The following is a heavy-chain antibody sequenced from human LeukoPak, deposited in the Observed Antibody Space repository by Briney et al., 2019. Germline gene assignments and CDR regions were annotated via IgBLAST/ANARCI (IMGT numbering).Heavy chain of an antibody. J-gene: IGHJ3*02. D-gene: IGHD1-26*01. V-gene: IGHV5-51*01. CDR1: GYSFTSYW. Sequence: GESLKISCKGSGYSFTSYWIGWVCQMPGKGLEWMGIIYPGDSDTRYSPSFQGQVTISADKSISTAYLQWSSLKASDTAMYYCARAVFGSYSAFDIWGQGTMVTVSS. CDR3: ARAVFGSYSAFDI. CDR2: IYPGDSDT.